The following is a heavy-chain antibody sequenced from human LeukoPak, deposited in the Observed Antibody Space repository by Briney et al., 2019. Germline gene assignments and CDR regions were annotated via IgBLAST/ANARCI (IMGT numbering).Heavy chain of an antibody. CDR3: ARGIAAAGSNPSTP. Sequence: SVKVSCKASGYTFTSYGISWVRQAPGQGLEWMGRIIPILGIANYAQKFQGRVTITADKSTSTAYMELSSLRSEDTAVYYCARGIAAAGSNPSTPWGQGTLVTVSS. CDR2: IIPILGIA. V-gene: IGHV1-69*04. D-gene: IGHD6-13*01. J-gene: IGHJ5*02. CDR1: GYTFTSYG.